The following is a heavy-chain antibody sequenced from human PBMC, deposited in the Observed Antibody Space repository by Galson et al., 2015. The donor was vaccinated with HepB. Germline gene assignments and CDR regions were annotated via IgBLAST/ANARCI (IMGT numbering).Heavy chain of an antibody. Sequence: EWMGRIDPTDSYTNYRPSFQGHVTISVDKSTSTAFLHWSSLQASDTAVYYCARLQSSIAVAGDYWGQGTLVIVSS. V-gene: IGHV5-10-1*01. J-gene: IGHJ4*02. D-gene: IGHD6-19*01. CDR3: ARLQSSIAVAGDY. CDR2: IDPTDSYT.